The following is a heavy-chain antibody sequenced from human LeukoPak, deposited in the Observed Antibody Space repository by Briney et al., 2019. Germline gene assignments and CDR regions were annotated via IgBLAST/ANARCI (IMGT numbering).Heavy chain of an antibody. D-gene: IGHD2-2*01. CDR2: ISGSGGST. V-gene: IGHV3-23*01. CDR1: GFTFSNYA. CDR3: AKVVGSFDY. Sequence: GGSLRLSCAASGFTFSNYAMSWVRQAPGKGLEWVSSISGSGGSTYYADSMKGRFTISRDNSENTLYLQMKSLRAEDTPVYYCAKVVGSFDYWGQGTLVTVSS. J-gene: IGHJ4*02.